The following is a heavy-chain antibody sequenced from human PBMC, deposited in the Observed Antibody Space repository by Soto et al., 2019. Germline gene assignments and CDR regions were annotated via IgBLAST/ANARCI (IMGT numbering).Heavy chain of an antibody. CDR3: AVREYSSSSPLLDYYYYMDV. Sequence: PGGSQRLSCAASGFTFSSYAMSWVRQAPGKGLEWVSAISGSGGSTYYADSVKGRFTISRDNSKNTLYLQMNSLRAEDTAVYYCAVREYSSSSPLLDYYYYMDVWGKGTTVTVSS. J-gene: IGHJ6*03. D-gene: IGHD6-6*01. V-gene: IGHV3-23*01. CDR2: ISGSGGST. CDR1: GFTFSSYA.